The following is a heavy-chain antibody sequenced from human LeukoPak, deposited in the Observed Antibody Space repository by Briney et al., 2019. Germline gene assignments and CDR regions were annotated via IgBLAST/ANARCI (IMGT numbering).Heavy chain of an antibody. CDR1: GYSFTSYW. Sequence: GESLKISCKGSGYSFTSYWIGWVRQMPGKGLEWMGIIYPGDSDTRYSPSFQGQVTISADKSISTAYLQWSSLKASDTAMYYCARYDLWSGSADDYFDYWGQGTLVTVSS. CDR3: ARYDLWSGSADDYFDY. V-gene: IGHV5-51*01. J-gene: IGHJ4*02. CDR2: IYPGDSDT. D-gene: IGHD3-3*01.